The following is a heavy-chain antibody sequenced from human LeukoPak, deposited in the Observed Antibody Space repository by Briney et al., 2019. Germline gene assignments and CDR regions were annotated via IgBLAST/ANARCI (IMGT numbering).Heavy chain of an antibody. CDR1: GGSFSGYY. J-gene: IGHJ4*02. V-gene: IGHV4-34*01. CDR3: ARPRVRAYFDY. CDR2: INHSGST. Sequence: SETLSLTCAVYGGSFSGYYWSWIRQPLGKGLEWIGEINHSGSTNYNPSLKSRVTISVDTSKNQFSLKLSSVTAADTAVYYCARPRVRAYFDYWGQGTLVTVSS.